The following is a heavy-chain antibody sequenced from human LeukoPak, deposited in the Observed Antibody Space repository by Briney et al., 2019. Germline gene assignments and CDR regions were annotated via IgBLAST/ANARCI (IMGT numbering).Heavy chain of an antibody. V-gene: IGHV4-39*01. CDR1: GGSISSSSYY. J-gene: IGHJ5*02. CDR3: ARSSSSWYGPSWFDP. D-gene: IGHD6-13*01. CDR2: IYYSGST. Sequence: SETLSLTCTVSGGSISSSSYYWGWIRQPPGKGLEWIGSIYYSGSTYYNPSLKSRVTISVDTSKNQSSLKLSSVTAADTAVYYCARSSSSWYGPSWFDPWGQGTLVTVSS.